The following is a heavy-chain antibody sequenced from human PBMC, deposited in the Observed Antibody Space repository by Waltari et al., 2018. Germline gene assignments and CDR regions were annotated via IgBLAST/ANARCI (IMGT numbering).Heavy chain of an antibody. J-gene: IGHJ3*02. D-gene: IGHD2-15*01. CDR2: IVWNSGGI. CDR1: GFTFDDYA. V-gene: IGHV3-9*01. CDR3: ARVGLACSGGSCYGEDAFDI. Sequence: EVQLVESGGGLVQPGRSLRLSCAASGFTFDDYAMHWVRQAPGKGLGWVSGIVWNSGGIGYADSVKGRFTISRDNAKNSLYLQMNSLRSEDTAVYYCARVGLACSGGSCYGEDAFDIWGQGTMVTVSS.